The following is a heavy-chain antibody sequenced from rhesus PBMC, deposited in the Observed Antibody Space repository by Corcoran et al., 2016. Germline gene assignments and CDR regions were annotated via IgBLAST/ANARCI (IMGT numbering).Heavy chain of an antibody. V-gene: IGHV1-111*02. D-gene: IGHD4-23*01. Sequence: EVQLVQSLVELKKPGPFVTISCKASGYTFTDSYLHWVRRAHGKGIERMGRVVPEEGEAKPAQKSQDRVTITADTSTDTAYMELRSLRSEDTTVYCCATHLYSNYFDYWGQGVLVTVSS. CDR3: ATHLYSNYFDY. CDR1: GYTFTDSY. J-gene: IGHJ4*01. CDR2: VVPEEGEA.